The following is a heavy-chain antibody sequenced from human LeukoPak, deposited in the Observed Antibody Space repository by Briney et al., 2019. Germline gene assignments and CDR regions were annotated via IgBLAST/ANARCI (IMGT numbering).Heavy chain of an antibody. D-gene: IGHD5-12*01. Sequence: PGGSLRLSCAASGFTFSSYAMHWVRQAPGKGLEYVSAISSNGGSTYYANSVKGRFTISRDNSKNTLYLQMGSLRAEDMAVYYCARDGGAMVATTYPYYYYMDVWGKGTTVTVSS. CDR2: ISSNGGST. J-gene: IGHJ6*03. CDR1: GFTFSSYA. V-gene: IGHV3-64*01. CDR3: ARDGGAMVATTYPYYYYMDV.